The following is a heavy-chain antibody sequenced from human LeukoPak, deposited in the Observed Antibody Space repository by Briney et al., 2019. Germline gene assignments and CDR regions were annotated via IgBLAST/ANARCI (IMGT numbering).Heavy chain of an antibody. D-gene: IGHD2-2*01. J-gene: IGHJ6*03. V-gene: IGHV3-66*01. CDR1: GFTVSSNY. Sequence: GGSLRLSCAASGFTVSSNYMSWVRQAPGKGLEWVSVIYSGGTTYYADSVKGRFTISRDNSKNTLYLQMNSPRAEDTAVYYCGRAGPVTKDHFMDVWGKGTTVTVSS. CDR2: IYSGGTT. CDR3: GRAGPVTKDHFMDV.